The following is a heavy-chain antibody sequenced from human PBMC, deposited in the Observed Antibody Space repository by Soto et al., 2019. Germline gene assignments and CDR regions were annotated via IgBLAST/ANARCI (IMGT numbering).Heavy chain of an antibody. Sequence: QVQLVQSGAEVKKPGSSVRVSCKASGGTFSNFAISWVRQAPGQGFEWVGWIIPSFGTTHYAQQFQGDVTITADVSTSTAYLELTSLTSEDTAVDYCAREEVAACRGESCYAYNSGRGHFYFYGMDVWGQGTSVTVS. V-gene: IGHV1-69*01. CDR2: IIPSFGTT. CDR1: GGTFSNFA. CDR3: AREEVAACRGESCYAYNSGRGHFYFYGMDV. D-gene: IGHD2-15*01. J-gene: IGHJ6*02.